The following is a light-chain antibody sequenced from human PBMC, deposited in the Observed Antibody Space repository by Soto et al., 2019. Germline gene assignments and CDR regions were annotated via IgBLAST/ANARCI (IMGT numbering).Light chain of an antibody. CDR3: SSYTSSSTRV. CDR2: DVS. J-gene: IGLJ1*01. Sequence: QSALTQPASVSGSPGQSITISCTGTSSYVGGYNYVSWYQQHPGKAPKLMIYDVSNRPSGVSNRFSGSKSGNTASLTISGLQAEDEADYYCSSYTSSSTRVFGTGTKVT. CDR1: SSYVGGYNY. V-gene: IGLV2-14*01.